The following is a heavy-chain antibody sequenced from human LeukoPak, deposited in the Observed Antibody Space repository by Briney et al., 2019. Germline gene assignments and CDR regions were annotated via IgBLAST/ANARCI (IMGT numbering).Heavy chain of an antibody. J-gene: IGHJ5*02. Sequence: SVKVSCTASGGTFSSYAISWVRQAPGQGLEWMGGIIPIFGTANYAQKFQGRVTITADESTSTAYMELSSLRSEDTAVYYCALERAVGATIPWFDPWGQGTLVTVSS. CDR2: IIPIFGTA. CDR1: GGTFSSYA. CDR3: ALERAVGATIPWFDP. D-gene: IGHD1-26*01. V-gene: IGHV1-69*13.